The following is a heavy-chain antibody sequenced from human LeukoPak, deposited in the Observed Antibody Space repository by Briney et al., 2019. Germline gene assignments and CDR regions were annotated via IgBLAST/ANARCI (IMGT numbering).Heavy chain of an antibody. V-gene: IGHV3-74*01. CDR3: ASGTSIVVVYNWFDP. CDR2: INSDGSST. D-gene: IGHD3-22*01. CDR1: GFTFSSYW. Sequence: GGSLRLSCAASGFTFSSYWMHWVRQAPGKGLVWVSCINSDGSSTSYADSVKRRFTISRDYAENGVSLQMNSLRAEDTAVYYCASGTSIVVVYNWFDPWGQGTLVTVSS. J-gene: IGHJ5*02.